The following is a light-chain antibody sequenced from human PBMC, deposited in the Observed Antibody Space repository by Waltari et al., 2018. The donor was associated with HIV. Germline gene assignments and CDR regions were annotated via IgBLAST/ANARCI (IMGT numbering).Light chain of an antibody. CDR2: EVS. J-gene: IGLJ2*01. CDR1: SSDVVNYNR. CDR3: SSYTSSNTFVV. Sequence: QSALTQPPSVSGCPGQSVTISCTGTSSDVVNYNRVPWYQPPPGSAPKPMIYEVSNRPSGVPRRCSGSKSGNTASLTIAGLQAEDEADYYCSSYTSSNTFVVFGGGTKLTVL. V-gene: IGLV2-18*02.